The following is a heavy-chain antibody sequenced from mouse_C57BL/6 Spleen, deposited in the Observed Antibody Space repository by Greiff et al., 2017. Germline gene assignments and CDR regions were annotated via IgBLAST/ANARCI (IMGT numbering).Heavy chain of an antibody. J-gene: IGHJ2*01. D-gene: IGHD4-1*01. V-gene: IGHV1-69*01. Sequence: VQLQQPGAELVMPGASVKLSCKASGYTFTSYWMHWVKQRPGQGLEWIGEIDPSDSYTNYNQKFKGKSTLTVDKSSSTAYMQLSSLTSEDSAVYYCAREGEAGTDYFDYWGQGTTLTVSS. CDR2: IDPSDSYT. CDR3: AREGEAGTDYFDY. CDR1: GYTFTSYW.